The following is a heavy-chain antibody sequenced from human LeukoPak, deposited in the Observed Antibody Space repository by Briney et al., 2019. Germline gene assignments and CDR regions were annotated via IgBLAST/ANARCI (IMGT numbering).Heavy chain of an antibody. CDR2: IYNIGST. J-gene: IGHJ4*02. CDR3: ARGAGAGYNLDPFDN. D-gene: IGHD5-24*01. V-gene: IGHV4-59*08. CDR1: GCSISSYY. Sequence: SETLSLTCTVSGCSISSYYWSWIRQPPGKGLEGVGYIYNIGSTKYNPSLKTRVTIPVHTSKNQLSLKLSSVTAADTAVYYCARGAGAGYNLDPFDNWGQGTLVTVSS.